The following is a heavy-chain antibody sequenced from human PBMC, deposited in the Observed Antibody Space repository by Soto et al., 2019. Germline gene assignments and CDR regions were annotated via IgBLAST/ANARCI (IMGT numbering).Heavy chain of an antibody. CDR2: MNHNSGNT. CDR1: GYTFTSYD. D-gene: IGHD6-19*01. V-gene: IGHV1-8*01. J-gene: IGHJ3*02. Sequence: QVQLVQSGAEVKKPGASVKVSCKASGYTFTSYDINWVRQATGQGLEWMGWMNHNSGNTGYAQKFQGRVTMTRNTSISTAYMELSSLRSEDPAVYYCARAVAVWSKDAFDIWGQGTMVTVSS. CDR3: ARAVAVWSKDAFDI.